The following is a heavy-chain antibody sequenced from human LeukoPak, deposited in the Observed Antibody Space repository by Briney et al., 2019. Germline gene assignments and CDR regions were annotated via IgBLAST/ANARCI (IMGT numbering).Heavy chain of an antibody. J-gene: IGHJ4*02. Sequence: PGGSLRLSCAASGFTVSSNYMSWVRQAPGKGLEWFSYIRSSSSTIHYTDPVKGRFTIPRDNVKNSLYLQMNSLRGEVTAVYYCARVVGDAGSYLHWGQGGLVTVSS. V-gene: IGHV3-48*01. CDR3: ARVVGDAGSYLH. D-gene: IGHD3-10*01. CDR1: GFTVSSNY. CDR2: IRSSSSTI.